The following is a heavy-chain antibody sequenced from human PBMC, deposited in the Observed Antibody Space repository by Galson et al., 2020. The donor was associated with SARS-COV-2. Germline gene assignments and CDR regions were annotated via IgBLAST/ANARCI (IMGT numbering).Heavy chain of an antibody. V-gene: IGHV3-21*01. CDR1: GFTFSSYS. J-gene: IGHJ6*02. D-gene: IGHD6-13*01. CDR2: ISSSSIYI. Sequence: GESLTISCAASGFTFSSYSMNWVRQAPGKGLEWVSSISSSSIYIYYADSVKGRFTISRDNAKNSLYLQMNSLRAEDTAVYYCASIAAAGTLYYYYGMDVWGQGTRVTVSS. CDR3: ASIAAAGTLYYYYGMDV.